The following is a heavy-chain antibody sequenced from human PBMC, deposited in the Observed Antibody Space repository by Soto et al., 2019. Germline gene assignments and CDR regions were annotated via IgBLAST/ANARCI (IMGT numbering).Heavy chain of an antibody. CDR1: GFTFSSYA. J-gene: IGHJ6*02. V-gene: IGHV3-30-3*01. Sequence: GGSLRLSCAASGFTFSSYAMHWVRQAPGKGLEWVAVISYDGSNKYYADSVKGRFTISRDNSKNTLYLQMNSLRAEDTAVYYCARRIAAAGRPTYYYYGMDVWGQGTTVTVSS. CDR2: ISYDGSNK. D-gene: IGHD6-13*01. CDR3: ARRIAAAGRPTYYYYGMDV.